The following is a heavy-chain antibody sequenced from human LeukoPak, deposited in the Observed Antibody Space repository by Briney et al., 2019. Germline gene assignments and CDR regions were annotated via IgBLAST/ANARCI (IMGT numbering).Heavy chain of an antibody. CDR3: ARDKTRGLGYSYSKSGNYFDY. Sequence: PGGSLRLSCTASGFTFGDYAMNWVRQAPGKGLEWVSSISSSSSFIYYADSVKGRFIISRDNAKNSLYLQMSSLRADDTAVYSCARDKTRGLGYSYSKSGNYFDYWGQGTLVTVSS. CDR1: GFTFGDYA. V-gene: IGHV3-21*01. J-gene: IGHJ4*02. D-gene: IGHD5-18*01. CDR2: ISSSSSFI.